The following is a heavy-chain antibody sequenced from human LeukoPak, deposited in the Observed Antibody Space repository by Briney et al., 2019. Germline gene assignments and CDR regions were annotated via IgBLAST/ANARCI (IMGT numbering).Heavy chain of an antibody. CDR2: INPSGGST. V-gene: IGHV1-46*01. J-gene: IGHJ5*02. CDR3: ARDAHDSEVVITNNWFDP. D-gene: IGHD3-22*01. CDR1: GYTFTSYY. Sequence: ASVKVSCKASGYTFTSYYMHRVRQAPGQGLEWMGIINPSGGSTSYAQKFQGRVTMTRDTSTSTVYMELSSLRSEDTAVYYCARDAHDSEVVITNNWFDPWGQGTLVTVSS.